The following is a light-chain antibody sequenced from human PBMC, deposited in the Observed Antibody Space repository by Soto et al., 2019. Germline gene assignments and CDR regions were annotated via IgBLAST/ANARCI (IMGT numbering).Light chain of an antibody. J-gene: IGKJ1*01. CDR1: QSVRTTY. Sequence: EIVLTQSPGTLSLSPGERATLSCRASQSVRTTYLAWYQQKPGQAPRLLIYGASSRATGIPDRFSGSGSGTDFTLTISRLEPEDFAVYYCQQYGSSPLTFGRGTKVEIK. V-gene: IGKV3-20*01. CDR3: QQYGSSPLT. CDR2: GAS.